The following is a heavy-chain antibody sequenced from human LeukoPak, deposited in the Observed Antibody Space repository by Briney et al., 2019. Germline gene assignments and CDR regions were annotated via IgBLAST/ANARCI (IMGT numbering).Heavy chain of an antibody. D-gene: IGHD3-9*01. Sequence: PGGSLRLSCAASGFTFSNAWMNWVRQAPGKGLEWVGRIKSKIDGETTDYAAPVKGRFTISRDDSKNTLYLQMNSLKTEDTAVYYCTTVIDAYYYDILTGYYHWGQGTLVTVSS. CDR1: GFTFSNAW. CDR3: TTVIDAYYYDILTGYYH. CDR2: IKSKIDGETT. J-gene: IGHJ4*02. V-gene: IGHV3-15*01.